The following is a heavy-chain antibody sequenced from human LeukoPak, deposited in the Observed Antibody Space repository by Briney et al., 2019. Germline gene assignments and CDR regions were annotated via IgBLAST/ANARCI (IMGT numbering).Heavy chain of an antibody. V-gene: IGHV1-3*03. D-gene: IGHD3-22*01. J-gene: IGHJ5*02. CDR2: INAGNGNT. CDR3: ARGLDSSGYYSGPLYNWFDP. Sequence: ASVNVSCKASGYTFTSYAMHWVRQAPGQRLEWMGWINAGNGNTKYSQEFQGRVTITRDTSASTAYMELSSLRSEDMAVYYCARGLDSSGYYSGPLYNWFDPWGQGTLVTVSS. CDR1: GYTFTSYA.